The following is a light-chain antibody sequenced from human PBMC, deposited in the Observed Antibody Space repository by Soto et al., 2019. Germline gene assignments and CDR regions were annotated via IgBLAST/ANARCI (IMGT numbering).Light chain of an antibody. Sequence: DIQMTQTPSSLSASVGDRVTITCQASQDINNCLNWYHQKPGKAPKLLIYDASNLEKGVPSRFSGSGSGTHFTLTISSLQPEDTATYYCQQYDNLPLTFGPGTKVEIK. V-gene: IGKV1-33*01. CDR1: QDINNC. J-gene: IGKJ3*01. CDR2: DAS. CDR3: QQYDNLPLT.